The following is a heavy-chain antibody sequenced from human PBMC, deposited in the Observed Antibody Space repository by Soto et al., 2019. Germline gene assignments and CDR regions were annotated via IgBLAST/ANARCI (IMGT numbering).Heavy chain of an antibody. D-gene: IGHD3-9*01. CDR1: GFSLSTSGVG. Sequence: FGPTLVNPTQTLTLSCTFSGFSLSTSGVGVGWIRQPPGKALEWLALIYWDDDKRYSPSLKSRLTITKDTSKNQVVLTMTNMDPVDTATYYCAHMGSRGVLRYFDWLFTKPHYYYYYMDVWGKGTTVTVSS. V-gene: IGHV2-5*02. J-gene: IGHJ6*03. CDR3: AHMGSRGVLRYFDWLFTKPHYYYYYMDV. CDR2: IYWDDDK.